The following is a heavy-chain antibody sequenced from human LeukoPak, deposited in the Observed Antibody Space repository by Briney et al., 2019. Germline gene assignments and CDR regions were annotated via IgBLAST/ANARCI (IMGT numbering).Heavy chain of an antibody. J-gene: IGHJ4*02. D-gene: IGHD4/OR15-4a*01. CDR2: ISDDGERK. CDR1: GFTFSNYY. CDR3: AKDLSGHWCIDY. V-gene: IGHV3-30*18. Sequence: GGSLRLSCVASGFTFSNYYMHWVRQAPGKGLEWVAIISDDGERKFYADSVRGRITISRDKSKNTLFLQMNSLGADDTAVYFCAKDLSGHWCIDYWGQGTLVTVSS.